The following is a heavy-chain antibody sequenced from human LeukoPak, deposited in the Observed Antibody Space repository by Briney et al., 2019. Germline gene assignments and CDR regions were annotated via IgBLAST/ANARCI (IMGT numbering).Heavy chain of an antibody. J-gene: IGHJ4*02. V-gene: IGHV3-33*01. CDR1: GFTFSSYG. CDR2: IWYDGSNK. CDR3: ARVSSSGWCWGMNIDY. D-gene: IGHD6-19*01. Sequence: GRSLRLSCAASGFTFSSYGMHWVRQAPGKGLEWVAVIWYDGSNKYYADSVKGRFTISRDNSKNTLYPQMNSLRAEDTAVYYCARVSSSGWCWGMNIDYWGQGTLVTVSS.